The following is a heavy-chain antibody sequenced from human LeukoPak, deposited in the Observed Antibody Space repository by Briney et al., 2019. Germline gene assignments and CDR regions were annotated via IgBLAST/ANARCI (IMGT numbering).Heavy chain of an antibody. J-gene: IGHJ6*02. Sequence: PETLSLTCTVSGGSISSYYWSWIRQPAGKGLEWIGRIYTSGSTNYNPSLKSRVTMSVDTSKNQFSLKLSSVTAADTAVYYCARDHAILLWFGELSGRPYYYGMDVWGQGTTVTVSS. CDR1: GGSISSYY. D-gene: IGHD3-10*01. V-gene: IGHV4-4*07. CDR3: ARDHAILLWFGELSGRPYYYGMDV. CDR2: IYTSGST.